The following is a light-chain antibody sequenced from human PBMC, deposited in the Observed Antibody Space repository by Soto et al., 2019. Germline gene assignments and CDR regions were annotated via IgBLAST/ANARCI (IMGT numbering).Light chain of an antibody. CDR1: QSVTSTY. CDR2: SAS. CDR3: QQYASGPPFT. J-gene: IGKJ4*01. V-gene: IGKV3-20*01. Sequence: DIVLTQSPGTLSLSPGERATLSCRASQSVTSTYLAWYQQKPGQAPRLLIYSASSRATGIPDRFSGSGSGTDFTLTISRLEPEAFAVYYCQQYASGPPFTFGGGTKVEIK.